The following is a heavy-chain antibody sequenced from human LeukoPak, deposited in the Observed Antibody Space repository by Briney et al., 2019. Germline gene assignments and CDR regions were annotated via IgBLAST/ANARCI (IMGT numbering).Heavy chain of an antibody. Sequence: GGSLRLSRAASGFTLSSYAMSRGRPAPGEGLEWVSAISGSGGSTYYADSVKGRFTISRDNSKNTLYLQMNSLRAEDTAVYYCAKQRVAGAPFFDYWGQGTLVTVSS. J-gene: IGHJ4*02. CDR3: AKQRVAGAPFFDY. CDR2: ISGSGGST. V-gene: IGHV3-23*01. CDR1: GFTLSSYA. D-gene: IGHD6-19*01.